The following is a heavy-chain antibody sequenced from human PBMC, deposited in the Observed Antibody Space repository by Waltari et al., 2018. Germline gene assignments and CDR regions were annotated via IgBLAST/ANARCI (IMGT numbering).Heavy chain of an antibody. V-gene: IGHV3-23*01. J-gene: IGHJ4*02. CDR1: GFTFSSYA. CDR2: IRGSVGST. Sequence: EVQLLESGGGLVQPGGSLRLSCAASGFTFSSYAMSWVRQAPGKGRGWVSAIRGSVGSTYSADSVKGRFTISRDNSKNTLYLQMNSLRAEDTAVYYCAKDPKAVAGTPYWGQGTLVTVSS. D-gene: IGHD6-19*01. CDR3: AKDPKAVAGTPY.